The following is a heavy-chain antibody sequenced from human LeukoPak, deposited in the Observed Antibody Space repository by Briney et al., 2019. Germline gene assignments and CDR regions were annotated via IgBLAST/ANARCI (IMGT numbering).Heavy chain of an antibody. CDR1: GGSISSYY. D-gene: IGHD5-18*01. J-gene: IGHJ4*02. CDR3: ARLGRGYSYAGAFDY. CDR2: IYYSGST. V-gene: IGHV4-59*01. Sequence: SETLSLTCTVSGGSISSYYWSWIRQPPGKGLEWIGYIYYSGSTNYNPSLKSRVTISVDTSKNQFSLKLSSVTAADTAVYYCARLGRGYSYAGAFDYWGQGTLVTVSS.